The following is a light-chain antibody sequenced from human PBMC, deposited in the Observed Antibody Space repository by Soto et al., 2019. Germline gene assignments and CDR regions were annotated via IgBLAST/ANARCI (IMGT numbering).Light chain of an antibody. Sequence: QPVLTQPPSVSGAPGQRVTISCTGSSSNIGAGYDVHWYQLLPGTAPKLLIYANNNRPSGVPDRFSGSKSGTSASLAITGLQAEDEADYYCQSYESSLSGWVFGGGTKLTVL. V-gene: IGLV1-40*01. CDR1: SSNIGAGYD. CDR3: QSYESSLSGWV. J-gene: IGLJ3*02. CDR2: ANN.